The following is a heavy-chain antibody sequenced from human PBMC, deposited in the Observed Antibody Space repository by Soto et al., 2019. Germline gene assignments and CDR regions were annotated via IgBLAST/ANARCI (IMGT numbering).Heavy chain of an antibody. Sequence: GGSLRLSCAASGFTFSSYAIHWVRQAPGKGLEWVAVISYDGSNKYYADSVKGRFTISRDNSKNTLYLQMNSLRAEDTAVYYCASSAIDYYFDYWGQGTLVTVSS. V-gene: IGHV3-30-3*01. CDR3: ASSAIDYYFDY. D-gene: IGHD2-21*02. J-gene: IGHJ4*02. CDR2: ISYDGSNK. CDR1: GFTFSSYA.